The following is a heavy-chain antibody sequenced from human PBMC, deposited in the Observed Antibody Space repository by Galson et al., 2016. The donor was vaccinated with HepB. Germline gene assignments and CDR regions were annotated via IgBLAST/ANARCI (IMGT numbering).Heavy chain of an antibody. CDR1: GYLSTNYD. J-gene: IGHJ2*01. D-gene: IGHD1-1*01. CDR3: AHRRRCNWIAGCADYWYFDL. CDR2: IIPNSGHT. V-gene: IGHV1-8*01. Sequence: SVKVSCKASGYLSTNYDINWVRQTPGQGLEWMGSIIPNSGHTNYAQKFQGRVTMTRDTSKNQVVLTMTNMDPVDTATYYCAHRRRCNWIAGCADYWYFDLWGRGTLVTVSS.